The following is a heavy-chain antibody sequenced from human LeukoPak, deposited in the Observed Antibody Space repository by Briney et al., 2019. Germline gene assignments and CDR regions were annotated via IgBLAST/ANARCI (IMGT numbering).Heavy chain of an antibody. J-gene: IGHJ4*02. CDR2: INHSGNT. D-gene: IGHD6-13*01. CDR3: ARGLYLTTRGGAAAGFLDY. Sequence: SETLSLTCTVHGEFFGGSYWNWIRQSPGKGLEWIGEINHSGNTNYNPSLKSRVTISVDTSQKQFSLRLSSVTAADTAVYYCARGLYLTTRGGAAAGFLDYWGQGNLVTVSS. V-gene: IGHV4-34*01. CDR1: GEFFGGSY.